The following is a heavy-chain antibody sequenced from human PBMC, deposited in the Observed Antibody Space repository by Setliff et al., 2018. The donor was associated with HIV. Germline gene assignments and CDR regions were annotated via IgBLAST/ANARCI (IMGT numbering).Heavy chain of an antibody. CDR1: GGSISSSNW. J-gene: IGHJ4*02. D-gene: IGHD5-18*01. CDR2: IYHSGST. V-gene: IGHV4-4*02. Sequence: PSETLSLTCAVSGGSISSSNWWSWVRQPPGKGLEWIGEIYHSGSTNYNPSLKSRVTISIDKSKKQFSLKLSSVTAADTAVYYCARRPYTALVPSDYWGQGTLVTVSS. CDR3: ARRPYTALVPSDY.